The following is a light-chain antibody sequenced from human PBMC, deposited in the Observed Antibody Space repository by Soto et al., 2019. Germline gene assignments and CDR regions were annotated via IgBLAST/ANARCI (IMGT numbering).Light chain of an antibody. J-gene: IGKJ4*02. V-gene: IGKV3-20*01. CDR2: VAS. Sequence: EIVLTQSPGTLSLSPGERATLSCRAIQRVSNNYLAWYQQKPGQAPRRLIYVASNSATGITYRLSGSGSGTDFTLTISTLQPHDFAVYYCKRYGSSGTFDRGTKGDTK. CDR1: QRVSNNY. CDR3: KRYGSSGT.